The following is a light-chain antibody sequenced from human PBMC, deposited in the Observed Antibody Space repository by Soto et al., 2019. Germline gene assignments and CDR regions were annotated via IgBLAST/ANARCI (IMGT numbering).Light chain of an antibody. CDR3: CSYATGSTVL. V-gene: IGLV2-23*01. CDR2: EGI. J-gene: IGLJ2*01. CDR1: SSDIGSYKL. Sequence: QSALTQPASVSGSPGQSITISCTGTSSDIGSYKLVSWYQQYPGKAPKLLIYEGIKRPSGVSNRFSDSKPGNTASLTISGLQAEDEADYYCCSYATGSTVLFGGGTKLTVL.